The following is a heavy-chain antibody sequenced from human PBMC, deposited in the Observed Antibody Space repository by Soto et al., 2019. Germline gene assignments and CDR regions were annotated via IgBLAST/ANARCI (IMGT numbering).Heavy chain of an antibody. CDR3: ARTDLGYCSSTSCYPRRYYYYYGMDV. J-gene: IGHJ6*02. D-gene: IGHD2-2*01. Sequence: SETLSLTCAVYGGSFSGYYWSWIRQPPGKGLAWIGEINHSGSTNYNPSLKSRVTISVDTSKNQFSLKLSSVTAADTAVYYCARTDLGYCSSTSCYPRRYYYYYGMDVWGQGTTVT. CDR2: INHSGST. V-gene: IGHV4-34*01. CDR1: GGSFSGYY.